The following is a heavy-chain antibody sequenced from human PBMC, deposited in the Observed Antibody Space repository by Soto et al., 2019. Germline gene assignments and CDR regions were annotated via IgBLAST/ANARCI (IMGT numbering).Heavy chain of an antibody. Sequence: QVQLQQWGAGLLKPSETLSLTCAVYGGSFSGYYWSWIRQPPGKGLEWIGEINHSGSTNYNPSLKSRVILSVDTSQNQFSPKLSSVTAADTDVYYCARWWYYYVSGYYPYNDTQLDYWGQGTLVTVSS. CDR2: INHSGST. CDR1: GGSFSGYY. CDR3: ARWWYYYVSGYYPYNDTQLDY. J-gene: IGHJ4*02. D-gene: IGHD3-16*01. V-gene: IGHV4-34*01.